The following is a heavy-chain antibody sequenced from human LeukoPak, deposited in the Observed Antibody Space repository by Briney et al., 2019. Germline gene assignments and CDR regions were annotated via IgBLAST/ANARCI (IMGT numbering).Heavy chain of an antibody. V-gene: IGHV3-30-3*01. CDR3: ARDYGYDGDY. CDR1: GFTFDDYA. Sequence: PGRSLRLSCAASGFTFDDYAMHWVRQAPGKGLEWVAVISYDGSNKYYADSVKGRFTISRDNSKNTLYLQMNSLRAEDTAVYYCARDYGYDGDYWGQGTLVTVSS. CDR2: ISYDGSNK. D-gene: IGHD3-3*01. J-gene: IGHJ4*02.